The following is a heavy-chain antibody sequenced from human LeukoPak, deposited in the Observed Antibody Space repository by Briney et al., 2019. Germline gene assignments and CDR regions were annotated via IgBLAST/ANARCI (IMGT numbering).Heavy chain of an antibody. Sequence: GGSLRLSCAASGFTFSTYEMNWVRQAPGKGLEWVSYIGSSDTMYYADSVKGRFTISRDNAKNSLYLQMNSRRAEDTAIYYCAREGRSGYDLTGYYGMDVWGKGTTVTVSS. V-gene: IGHV3-48*03. CDR2: IGSSDTM. J-gene: IGHJ6*04. CDR1: GFTFSTYE. CDR3: AREGRSGYDLTGYYGMDV. D-gene: IGHD5-12*01.